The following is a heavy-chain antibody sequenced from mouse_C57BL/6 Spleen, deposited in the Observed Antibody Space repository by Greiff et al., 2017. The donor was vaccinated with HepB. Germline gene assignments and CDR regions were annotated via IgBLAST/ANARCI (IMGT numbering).Heavy chain of an antibody. V-gene: IGHV1-54*01. CDR2: INPGSGGT. J-gene: IGHJ4*01. Sequence: VQLQQSGAELVRPGTSVKVSCKASGYAFTNYLIEWVKQRPGQGLEWIGVINPGSGGTNYNEKFKGKATLTADKSSSTAYMHRSSLTSEDSAVYFCAREAMDYWGQGTSVTVSS. CDR1: GYAFTNYL. CDR3: AREAMDY.